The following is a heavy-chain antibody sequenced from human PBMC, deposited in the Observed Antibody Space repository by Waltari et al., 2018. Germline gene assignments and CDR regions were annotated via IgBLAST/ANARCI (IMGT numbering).Heavy chain of an antibody. J-gene: IGHJ4*02. Sequence: QVQLVQSGAEVKKPGSSVKVSCKASGGTFSSYAISWVRPAPGQGLEWMGGRIPILGIANHAQKFQGRVTITADKSTSTAYMELSSLRSEDTAVYYCARGITGTTAHFDYWGQGTLVTVSS. V-gene: IGHV1-69*10. D-gene: IGHD1-20*01. CDR3: ARGITGTTAHFDY. CDR2: RIPILGIA. CDR1: GGTFSSYA.